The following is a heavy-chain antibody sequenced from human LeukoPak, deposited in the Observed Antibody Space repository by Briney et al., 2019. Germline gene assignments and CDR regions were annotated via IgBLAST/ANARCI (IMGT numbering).Heavy chain of an antibody. CDR2: IYSDNT. V-gene: IGHV3-53*01. Sequence: GGSLRLSCETSGFTVSSNSMSWVRQAPGKGLEWVSFIYSDNTHYSDSVKGRFTISRDNSKNTLYLQMNSLRAEDTAVYYCARRAGAYSHPYDYWGQGTLVTVSS. CDR3: ARRAGAYSHPYDY. D-gene: IGHD4/OR15-4a*01. CDR1: GFTVSSNS. J-gene: IGHJ4*02.